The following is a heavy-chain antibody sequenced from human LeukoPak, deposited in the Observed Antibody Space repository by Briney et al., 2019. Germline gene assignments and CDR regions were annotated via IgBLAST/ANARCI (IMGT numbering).Heavy chain of an antibody. CDR3: ARGGGLNTNFDY. CDR2: IWNAGTNT. V-gene: IGHV3-33*01. J-gene: IGHJ4*02. Sequence: GGSLRLSCAASGFSFSTYGMHWVRQAPGKGLEWVALIWNAGTNTYYADSVRGRFTTSRDNANNLLYLQMNRLRAEDTAVYYCARGGGLNTNFDYWGQGTLVTVAS. D-gene: IGHD2-15*01. CDR1: GFSFSTYG.